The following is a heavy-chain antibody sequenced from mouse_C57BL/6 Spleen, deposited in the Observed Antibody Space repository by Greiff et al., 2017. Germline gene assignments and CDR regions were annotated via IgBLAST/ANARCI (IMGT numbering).Heavy chain of an antibody. D-gene: IGHD1-1*01. J-gene: IGHJ2*01. Sequence: VKLQQPGAELVMPGASVKLSCKASGYTFTSYWMHWVKQRPGQGLEWIGEIDSSDSYSNYNQKFKGKSTLTVDKSSSSAYMQLSSLTSEDSAVYYFARSPSDYYGSSPLDYWGQGTTLTVSS. CDR1: GYTFTSYW. CDR2: IDSSDSYS. V-gene: IGHV1-69*01. CDR3: ARSPSDYYGSSPLDY.